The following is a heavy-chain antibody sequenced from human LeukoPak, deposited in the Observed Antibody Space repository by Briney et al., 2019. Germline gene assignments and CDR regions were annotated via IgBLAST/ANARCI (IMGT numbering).Heavy chain of an antibody. CDR2: ISWNSGSI. D-gene: IGHD2-15*01. V-gene: IGHV3-9*01. CDR1: GFTFDDYA. Sequence: GGSLRLSCAASGFTFDDYAMHWVRQAPGKGLEWVSGISWNSGSIGYADSVKGRFTISRDNAKNSLYLQMNSLRAEDTALYYCAKGLGYCSRGSCFQDAFDIWGQGTMVTVSS. CDR3: AKGLGYCSRGSCFQDAFDI. J-gene: IGHJ3*02.